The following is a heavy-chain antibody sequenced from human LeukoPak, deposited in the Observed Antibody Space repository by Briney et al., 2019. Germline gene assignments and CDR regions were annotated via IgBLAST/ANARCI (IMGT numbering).Heavy chain of an antibody. J-gene: IGHJ3*02. D-gene: IGHD3-16*01. CDR2: IWSDGNHR. CDR1: GFTFSTYG. Sequence: GGSLRLSCAASGFTFSTYGMHWVRRAPGKGLEWVAVIWSDGNHRYYADSVKGRFTSSRDNSKNTLSLQMNSLSADDTAVYYCVRERGPFDGFDIWGQGTMVTVSS. V-gene: IGHV3-33*01. CDR3: VRERGPFDGFDI.